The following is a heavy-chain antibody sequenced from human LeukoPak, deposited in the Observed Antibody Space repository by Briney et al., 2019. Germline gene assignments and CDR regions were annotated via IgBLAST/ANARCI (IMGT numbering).Heavy chain of an antibody. J-gene: IGHJ3*02. V-gene: IGHV1-2*02. CDR3: ARKWQYDAFDI. CDR2: INPNSGGT. CDR1: GYTFSGYY. D-gene: IGHD5-12*01. Sequence: ASVKVSCKASGYTFSGYYIHWVRQAPGQGLEWMGWINPNSGGTNYAQKFQGRVTMTRDTSISTAYMELSRLRSDDTAVYYCARKWQYDAFDIWGQGTMVTVSS.